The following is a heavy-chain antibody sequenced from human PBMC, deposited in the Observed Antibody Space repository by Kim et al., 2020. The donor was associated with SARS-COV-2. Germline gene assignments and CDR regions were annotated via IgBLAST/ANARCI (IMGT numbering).Heavy chain of an antibody. D-gene: IGHD5-12*01. J-gene: IGHJ4*02. Sequence: GGSLRLSCAASGFTFSSYGMHWVRQAPGKGLEWVAVISYDGSNKYYADSVKGRFTISRDNSKNTLYLQMNSLRAEDTAVYYCAKGVGFIEMATISDYWGQGTLVTVSS. CDR2: ISYDGSNK. V-gene: IGHV3-30*18. CDR1: GFTFSSYG. CDR3: AKGVGFIEMATISDY.